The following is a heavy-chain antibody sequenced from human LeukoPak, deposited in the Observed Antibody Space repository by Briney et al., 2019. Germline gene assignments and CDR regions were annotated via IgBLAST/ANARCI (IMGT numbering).Heavy chain of an antibody. CDR1: GFTFDDYA. CDR2: ISWNSGSI. Sequence: TGGSLRLSCAASGFTFDDYAMHWVRQAPGKGLEWVSGISWNSGSIGYADSVKGRFTISRDNAKNSLYLQMNSLRAEDTALYYCAKGGDFPEGLFDPWGRGTLVTVSS. J-gene: IGHJ5*02. D-gene: IGHD3-3*01. CDR3: AKGGDFPEGLFDP. V-gene: IGHV3-9*01.